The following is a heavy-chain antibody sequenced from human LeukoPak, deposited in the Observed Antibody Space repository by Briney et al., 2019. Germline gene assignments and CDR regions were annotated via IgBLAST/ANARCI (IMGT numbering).Heavy chain of an antibody. J-gene: IGHJ2*01. D-gene: IGHD3-22*01. CDR3: ARGRYYYDSSGYQPQQYFDL. CDR2: IYHSGST. Sequence: TLSLTCTVSGGSISSGGYYWSWIRQPPGKGLEWIGYIYHSGSTYYNPSLKSRVTISVDRSKNQFSLKLSSVTAADTAVYYCARGRYYYDSSGYQPQQYFDLWGRGTLVTVSS. V-gene: IGHV4-30-2*01. CDR1: GGSISSGGYY.